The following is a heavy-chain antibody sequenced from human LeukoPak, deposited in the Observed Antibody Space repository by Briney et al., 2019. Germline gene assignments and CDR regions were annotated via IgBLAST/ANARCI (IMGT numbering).Heavy chain of an antibody. J-gene: IGHJ4*02. CDR2: INHSGST. CDR1: GGSFSGYY. Sequence: SETLSLTCAVYGGSFSGYYWSWIRQPPGKGLEWIGEINHSGSTNYNPSLKSRVTISVDTSKNQFSLKLSSVTAADTAVYYCARNYYDSSGYYYFDYWGQETLVTVSS. CDR3: ARNYYDSSGYYYFDY. D-gene: IGHD3-22*01. V-gene: IGHV4-34*01.